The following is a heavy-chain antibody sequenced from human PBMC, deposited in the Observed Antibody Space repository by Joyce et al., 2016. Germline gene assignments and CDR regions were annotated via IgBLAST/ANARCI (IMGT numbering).Heavy chain of an antibody. CDR1: GFTFSSYA. CDR2: ISGSGGST. V-gene: IGHV3-23*01. J-gene: IGHJ4*02. D-gene: IGHD3-22*01. CDR3: AKDTITMIVVVILDY. Sequence: EVQLLESGGGLVQPGGSLRLSCAAFGFTFSSYAMSWVSQAPGKGLEWVSDISGSGGSTYYADAVKGRFTISRDNSKNTLYLQMNSLRAEDTAVYYCAKDTITMIVVVILDYWGQGTLVTVSS.